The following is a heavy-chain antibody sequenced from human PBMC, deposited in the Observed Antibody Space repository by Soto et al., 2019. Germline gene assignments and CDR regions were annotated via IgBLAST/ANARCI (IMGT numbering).Heavy chain of an antibody. J-gene: IGHJ4*02. D-gene: IGHD5-12*01. CDR1: GCTFTSYY. CDR2: INPSGGST. Sequence: ASVKVSCKASGCTFTSYYMHWVRQAPGQGLEWMGIINPSGGSTSYAQKFQGRVTMTRDTSTSTVYMELSSLRSEDTAVYYCARDLAVDPSDYWGQGTLVTVSS. V-gene: IGHV1-46*01. CDR3: ARDLAVDPSDY.